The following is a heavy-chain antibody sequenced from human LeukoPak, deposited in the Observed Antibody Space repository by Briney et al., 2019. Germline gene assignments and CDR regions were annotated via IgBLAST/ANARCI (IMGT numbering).Heavy chain of an antibody. CDR2: ISAYNGNT. CDR3: ARGAPYYYDSSGWIDY. V-gene: IGHV1-18*01. Sequence: ASVKVSCKASGYTFTSYGISWVRQAPGQGLEWMGWISAYNGNTNYAQKLQGRVTMTTDTSTSTAYMELRSLRSDDTAVYYCARGAPYYYDSSGWIDYWGQGTLVTVSS. J-gene: IGHJ4*02. CDR1: GYTFTSYG. D-gene: IGHD3-22*01.